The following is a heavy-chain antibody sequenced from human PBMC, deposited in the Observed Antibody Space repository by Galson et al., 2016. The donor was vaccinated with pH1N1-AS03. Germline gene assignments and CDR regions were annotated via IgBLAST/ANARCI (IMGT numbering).Heavy chain of an antibody. Sequence: SLRLSCAASGFTFSSSNMNWVRQAPGKGLEWVSYISSSSSTIYYVDSVKGRFTISRDNAKSSLYLQMHSLRAEDTAVYYCARTQHGDDAYYGMDVWGQGTTVTVTS. J-gene: IGHJ6*02. CDR3: ARTQHGDDAYYGMDV. CDR2: ISSSSSTI. D-gene: IGHD4-17*01. V-gene: IGHV3-48*01. CDR1: GFTFSSSN.